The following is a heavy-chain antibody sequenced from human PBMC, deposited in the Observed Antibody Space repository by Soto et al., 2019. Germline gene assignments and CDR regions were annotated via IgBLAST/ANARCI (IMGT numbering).Heavy chain of an antibody. CDR3: AKDTAVAGYQFDY. D-gene: IGHD6-19*01. Sequence: GGSLRLSCAASGFTFSSYGMHWVRQAPGKGLEWVAVISYGGSNKYYADSVKGRFTISRDNSKNTLYLQMNSLRAEDTAVYYCAKDTAVAGYQFDYWGQGTLVTVSS. CDR2: ISYGGSNK. J-gene: IGHJ4*02. V-gene: IGHV3-30*18. CDR1: GFTFSSYG.